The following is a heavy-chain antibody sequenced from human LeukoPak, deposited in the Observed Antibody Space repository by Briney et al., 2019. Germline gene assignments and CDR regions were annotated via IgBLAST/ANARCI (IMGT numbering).Heavy chain of an antibody. V-gene: IGHV1-8*01. J-gene: IGHJ4*02. Sequence: ASVKASCKASGYTFTSYDINWVRQATGQGLEWMGWMNPNSGNTGYAQKFQGRVTMTRNTSISTAYMELSSLRSEDTAVYYCARGKGGGQIFRVALGYWGQGTLVTVSP. D-gene: IGHD3-3*01. CDR3: ARGKGGGQIFRVALGY. CDR1: GYTFTSYD. CDR2: MNPNSGNT.